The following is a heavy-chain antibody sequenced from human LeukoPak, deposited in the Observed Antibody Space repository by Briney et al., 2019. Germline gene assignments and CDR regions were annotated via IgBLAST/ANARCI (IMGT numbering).Heavy chain of an antibody. D-gene: IGHD3-9*01. J-gene: IGHJ4*02. Sequence: ASVKVSCKASGGTFSSYAISWVRQAPGQGLEWMGRIIPILGIANYAQKFQGRVTITADKSTSTAYMELSSLRSEDTAVYYCARETYYDILTGYYSDDYWGRGTLVTVSS. CDR2: IIPILGIA. CDR1: GGTFSSYA. CDR3: ARETYYDILTGYYSDDY. V-gene: IGHV1-69*04.